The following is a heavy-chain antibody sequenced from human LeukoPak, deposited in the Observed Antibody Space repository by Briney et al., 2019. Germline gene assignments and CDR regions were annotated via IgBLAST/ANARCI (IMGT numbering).Heavy chain of an antibody. D-gene: IGHD6-19*01. CDR1: GESFSGYS. CDR2: INQRRNT. Sequence: SETLSLTCVVYGESFSGYSWSWIRQPPGKGLEWIGEINQRRNTNYNPSLKSRVTISIDTSKNQFSLKLSSVTAANTAVYYCARHGWHAWYFDLWGRGTLVTVSS. V-gene: IGHV4-34*01. J-gene: IGHJ2*01. CDR3: ARHGWHAWYFDL.